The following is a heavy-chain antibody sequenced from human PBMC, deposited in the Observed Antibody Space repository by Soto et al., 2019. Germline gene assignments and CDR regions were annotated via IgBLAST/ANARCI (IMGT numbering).Heavy chain of an antibody. Sequence: PGGSLRLSCAASGFTFSDYYMSWIRQAPGKGLEWVSDISSSGSTIYYADSVKGRFTISRDNAKNSLYLQMNSLRAEDTAVYYCARTEIVGATKWFDPWGQGTLVTVSS. D-gene: IGHD1-26*01. CDR1: GFTFSDYY. V-gene: IGHV3-11*01. CDR3: ARTEIVGATKWFDP. CDR2: ISSSGSTI. J-gene: IGHJ5*02.